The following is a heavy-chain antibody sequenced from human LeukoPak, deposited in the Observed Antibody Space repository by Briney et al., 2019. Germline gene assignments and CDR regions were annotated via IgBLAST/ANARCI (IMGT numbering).Heavy chain of an antibody. V-gene: IGHV3-7*01. J-gene: IGHJ2*01. CDR2: IKQDGSEK. Sequence: PGGSLRLSCAASGFTFSRYWMSWVRQAPGKGLEWVANIKQDGSEKYYVGSVKGRFTISINNAKNSLFLQMNSLRGDDTALYYCAREAPTESDRHFDLWGRGTLVTVSS. CDR3: AREAPTESDRHFDL. CDR1: GFTFSRYW. D-gene: IGHD4-17*01.